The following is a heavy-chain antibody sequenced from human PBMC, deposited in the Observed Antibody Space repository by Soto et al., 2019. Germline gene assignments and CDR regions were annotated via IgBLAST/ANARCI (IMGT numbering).Heavy chain of an antibody. D-gene: IGHD5-12*01. CDR2: ISSNGGST. V-gene: IGHV3-64*01. Sequence: EVQLVESGGGLVQPGGSLRLSCAASGFTFSSYAMHWVRQAPGKGLEYVSVISSNGGSTYYGNSVKGRFTISRDNSKNTLYLHMGILRAEDMAVYYCARGSTGYHFDYWGQGTLVSVSS. CDR1: GFTFSSYA. CDR3: ARGSTGYHFDY. J-gene: IGHJ4*02.